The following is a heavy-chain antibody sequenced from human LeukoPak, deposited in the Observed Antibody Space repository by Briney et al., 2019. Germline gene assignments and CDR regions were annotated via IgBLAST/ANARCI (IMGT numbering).Heavy chain of an antibody. V-gene: IGHV3-11*01. Sequence: PGGSLRLSCAASGFIFSTYWMSWIRQAPGKGLEWVSYISSSGSTIYYADSVKGRFTISRDNAKNTLYLQMNSLRAEDTAVYYCARSGSYWYYFDYWGQGTLVTVSS. D-gene: IGHD1-26*01. CDR2: ISSSGSTI. CDR1: GFIFSTYW. CDR3: ARSGSYWYYFDY. J-gene: IGHJ4*02.